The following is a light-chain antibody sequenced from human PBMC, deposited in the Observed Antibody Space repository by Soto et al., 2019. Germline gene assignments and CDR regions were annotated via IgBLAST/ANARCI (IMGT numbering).Light chain of an antibody. V-gene: IGLV2-14*01. CDR2: EVT. Sequence: QSVLTQPASVSGSPGQSITISCTGTTGDVGGYDYVSWYQQYPYKAPKLIIYEVTNRPSGISNRFSGSKSGNTAFLTIYGLQAEDEADYYCSSHTSGNTRVFGTGTKGHRP. CDR1: TGDVGGYDY. CDR3: SSHTSGNTRV. J-gene: IGLJ1*01.